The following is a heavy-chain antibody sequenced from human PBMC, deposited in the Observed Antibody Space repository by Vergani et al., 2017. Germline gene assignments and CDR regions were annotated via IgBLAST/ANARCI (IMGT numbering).Heavy chain of an antibody. CDR3: ASPPISSSWYVGNY. Sequence: QLQLQESGPGLVKPSETLSLTCTVSGGSISSSSYYWGWIRQPPGKGLEWIGSIYYSGSTHYNPSLKSRVTISVDTSKNQFSLKLSSVTAADTAVYYCASPPISSSWYVGNYWGQGTLVTVSS. CDR2: IYYSGST. CDR1: GGSISSSSYY. V-gene: IGHV4-39*07. D-gene: IGHD6-13*01. J-gene: IGHJ4*02.